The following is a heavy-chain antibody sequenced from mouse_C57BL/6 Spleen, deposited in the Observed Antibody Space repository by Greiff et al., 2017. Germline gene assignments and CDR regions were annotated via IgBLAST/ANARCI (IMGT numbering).Heavy chain of an antibody. CDR2: IYPGDGDT. V-gene: IGHV1-80*01. D-gene: IGHD1-1*01. CDR1: GYAFSSYW. J-gene: IGHJ3*01. Sequence: VQLQQSGAELVKPGASVKISCKASGYAFSSYWMNWVKQRPGKGLEWIGQIYPGDGDTNSNGKFTGKATLTADKSSSTAYMQLSSLTSEASAVYFCARGGDYYGSSPWFAYWGQGTLVTVSA. CDR3: ARGGDYYGSSPWFAY.